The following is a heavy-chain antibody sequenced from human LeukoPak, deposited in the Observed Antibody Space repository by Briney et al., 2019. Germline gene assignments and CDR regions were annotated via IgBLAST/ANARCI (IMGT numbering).Heavy chain of an antibody. J-gene: IGHJ4*02. CDR1: GYTFTNYW. V-gene: IGHV3-7*03. Sequence: GGPLRLSCVVSGYTFTNYWMSWVRQAPGKGLEWVANIGEDGSEKYHVDSVRGRFTISRDNAKNSLYLQMNSLRAEDTAVYYCVRDPTRAECRSGSCYLDYWGQGALVSVSS. CDR3: VRDPTRAECRSGSCYLDY. D-gene: IGHD2-15*01. CDR2: IGEDGSEK.